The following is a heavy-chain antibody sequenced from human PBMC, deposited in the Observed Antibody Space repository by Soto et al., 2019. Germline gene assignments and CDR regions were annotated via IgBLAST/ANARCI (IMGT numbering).Heavy chain of an antibody. Sequence: GASVKVSCKASGYTFTSYGISWVRQAPGQRLEWMGWINAGNGNTKYSQQFQGRVTITRDTSASTAYMELSSLRSEDTAVYYCARDLGGWPDYWGQATLVTVSS. J-gene: IGHJ4*02. CDR1: GYTFTSYG. CDR2: INAGNGNT. V-gene: IGHV1-3*01. CDR3: ARDLGGWPDY. D-gene: IGHD2-15*01.